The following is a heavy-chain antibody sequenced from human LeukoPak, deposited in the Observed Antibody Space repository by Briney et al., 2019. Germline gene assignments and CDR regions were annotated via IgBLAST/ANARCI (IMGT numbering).Heavy chain of an antibody. V-gene: IGHV3-23*01. D-gene: IGHD4-17*01. CDR1: GFTVSSNY. CDR3: PRDNYGAGLGY. CDR2: ISGSGGST. J-gene: IGHJ4*02. Sequence: GGSLRLSCAASGFTVSSNYMSWVRQAPGKGLEWVSAISGSGGSTYYADSVKGRFTISRDNSKNTLYLQMNSLRAEDTAVYYCPRDNYGAGLGYWGQGTLVTVSS.